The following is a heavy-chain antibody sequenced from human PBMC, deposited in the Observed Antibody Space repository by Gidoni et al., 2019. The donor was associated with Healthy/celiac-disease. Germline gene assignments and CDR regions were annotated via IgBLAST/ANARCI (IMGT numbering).Heavy chain of an antibody. CDR2: INHSGST. V-gene: IGHV4-34*01. Sequence: QVQLQQWGAGLLKPSETLSLTCAVYGGSFSGYYWSWTRQPPGKGLEWIGEINHSGSTNYNPSLKSRVTISVDTSKNQFSLKLSSVTAADTAVYYCARGAVGATNNYFDYWGQGTLVTVSS. CDR3: ARGAVGATNNYFDY. CDR1: GGSFSGYY. J-gene: IGHJ4*02. D-gene: IGHD1-26*01.